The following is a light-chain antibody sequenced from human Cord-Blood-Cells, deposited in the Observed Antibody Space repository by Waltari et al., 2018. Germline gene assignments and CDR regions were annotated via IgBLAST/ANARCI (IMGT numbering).Light chain of an antibody. CDR1: STNIGAGYD. V-gene: IGLV1-40*01. Sequence: QSVLTQPPSVSGAPGQRVTISCTGSSTNIGAGYDVPWYQQLPGPAPKLLIYGNSIRPSGVPDRFSGSKSGTSASLAITGLQAEDEADYYCQSYDSSLSGSVFGGGTKLTVL. CDR3: QSYDSSLSGSV. J-gene: IGLJ3*02. CDR2: GNS.